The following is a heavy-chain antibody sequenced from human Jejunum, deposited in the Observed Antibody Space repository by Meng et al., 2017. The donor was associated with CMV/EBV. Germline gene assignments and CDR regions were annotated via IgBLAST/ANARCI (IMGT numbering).Heavy chain of an antibody. CDR2: ISNTGGTT. Sequence: SCVASGFPFSSYGMSWVRQAPGQGLEWVSTISNTGGTTFYADSVKGRFAISRDNSKNTLNLQMNSLRAEDTAVYYCAGGDYGGYYYWGQGTLVTVSS. CDR3: AGGDYGGYYY. CDR1: GFPFSSYG. D-gene: IGHD5-12*01. J-gene: IGHJ4*02. V-gene: IGHV3-23*01.